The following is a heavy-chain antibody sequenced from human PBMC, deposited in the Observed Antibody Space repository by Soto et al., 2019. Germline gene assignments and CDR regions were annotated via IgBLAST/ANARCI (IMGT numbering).Heavy chain of an antibody. V-gene: IGHV4-4*07. CDR2: IYTSGST. CDR1: GGSTSTHY. D-gene: IGHD6-19*01. J-gene: IGHJ5*02. Sequence: SETLSPTCPVSGGSTSTHYWSWIRQPAGKGLEWIGRIYTSGSTNYNPSLKSRVTMSVDTSKNQFSLKLSYVTAADTAVYYCARDPSGRAENWFDPWGQGTLVTVSS. CDR3: ARDPSGRAENWFDP.